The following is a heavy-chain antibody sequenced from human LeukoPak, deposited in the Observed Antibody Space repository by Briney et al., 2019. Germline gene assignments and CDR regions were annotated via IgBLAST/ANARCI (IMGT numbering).Heavy chain of an antibody. V-gene: IGHV4-59*01. CDR2: IYYRGST. Sequence: SETLSLTCTVSGGSINNYYWSWIRQPPGKGLEWIGYIYYRGSTNYNPSLKSRVTISVDTSKNQFSLKLTSVTAADTAVYYCARGNGYNAYWGQGTLVTVSS. CDR1: GGSINNYY. J-gene: IGHJ4*02. D-gene: IGHD5-24*01. CDR3: ARGNGYNAY.